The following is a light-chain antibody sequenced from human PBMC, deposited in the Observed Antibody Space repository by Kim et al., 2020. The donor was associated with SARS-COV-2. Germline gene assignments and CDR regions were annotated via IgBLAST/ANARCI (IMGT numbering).Light chain of an antibody. Sequence: GQSVTISCTGTSSDVGSYNRVSWYQQSPGTAPKLMIYEVRNRPSGVPDRFSGSRSGNTASLTISGLQAEDEADYYCSSYTSIRTWVFGGGTQLTVL. CDR2: EVR. CDR3: SSYTSIRTWV. J-gene: IGLJ3*02. CDR1: SSDVGSYNR. V-gene: IGLV2-18*02.